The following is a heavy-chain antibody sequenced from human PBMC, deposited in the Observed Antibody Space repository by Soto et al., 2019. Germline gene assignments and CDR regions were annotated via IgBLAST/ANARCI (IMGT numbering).Heavy chain of an antibody. V-gene: IGHV4-4*07. CDR2: ISTSGST. D-gene: IGHD3-16*01. CDR1: GDSISSNH. Sequence: SETLSLTCTVSGDSISSNHWNWIRQPAGKGLEWIGRISTSGSTNYNPSLKSRVTMSVDTSKNQFSLKLSSVTAADTAVYYCARATFGGVVGGYYYYGLDVWGQGTTVTVSS. CDR3: ARATFGGVVGGYYYYGLDV. J-gene: IGHJ6*02.